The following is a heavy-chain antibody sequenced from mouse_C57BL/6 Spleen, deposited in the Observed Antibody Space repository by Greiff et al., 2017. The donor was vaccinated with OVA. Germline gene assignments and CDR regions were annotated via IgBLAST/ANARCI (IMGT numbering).Heavy chain of an antibody. J-gene: IGHJ2*01. CDR3: ARITTVVGDFDY. CDR1: GYTFTSYW. D-gene: IGHD1-1*01. Sequence: VQLQQPGAELVKPGASVKMSCKASGYTFTSYWITWVKQRPGQGLEWIGDIYPGSGSTNYNEKFKSKATLTVDTSSSTAYMQLSSLTSEDSAVYYCARITTVVGDFDYWGQGTTLTVSS. V-gene: IGHV1-55*01. CDR2: IYPGSGST.